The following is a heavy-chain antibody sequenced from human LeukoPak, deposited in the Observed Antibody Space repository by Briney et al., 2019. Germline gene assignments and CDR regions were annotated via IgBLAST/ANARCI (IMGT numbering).Heavy chain of an antibody. Sequence: GGSLRLSCATSGFNFDRYTIHWVRQAPGKGLEWVSLAGWAGGTTFYSDSVRGRFTISRDSGRKSVYLQMDSLTTDDTAFYFCAKESDTTFFDYWGQGALVTVSS. V-gene: IGHV3-43*01. CDR1: GFNFDRYT. J-gene: IGHJ4*02. CDR3: AKESDTTFFDY. CDR2: AGWAGGTT. D-gene: IGHD3-16*01.